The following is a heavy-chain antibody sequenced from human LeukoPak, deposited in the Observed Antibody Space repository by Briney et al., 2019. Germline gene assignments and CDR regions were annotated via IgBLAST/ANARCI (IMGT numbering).Heavy chain of an antibody. J-gene: IGHJ6*02. Sequence: GGSLRLSCAASGFTDSNNYMSWVRQAPGKGLQWVSVIYSGSRTYYADSVKGRFTISRDNSKNTLYLQMNSLRAEDTAVYYCARPWSSSGNQEVFNYYYYGMDVWGQGTTVTVSS. CDR3: ARPWSSSGNQEVFNYYYYGMDV. V-gene: IGHV3-53*01. CDR1: GFTDSNNY. D-gene: IGHD6-13*01. CDR2: IYSGSRT.